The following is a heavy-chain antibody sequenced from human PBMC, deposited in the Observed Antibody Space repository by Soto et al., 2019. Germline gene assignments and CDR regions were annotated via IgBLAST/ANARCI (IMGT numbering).Heavy chain of an antibody. D-gene: IGHD2-15*01. CDR2: IIPILGIV. CDR1: GGTFGDYS. Sequence: QVQLVQSGAEVKKPGSSVKVSCKTSGGTFGDYSISWVRQAPGQGLEWMGRIIPILGIVNNTQNLQGRVTITADKSTRTACMELSSLRSEDTAVYYCARGYCSGGTCDNAFDIWGQGTMVTVSS. J-gene: IGHJ3*02. CDR3: ARGYCSGGTCDNAFDI. V-gene: IGHV1-69*02.